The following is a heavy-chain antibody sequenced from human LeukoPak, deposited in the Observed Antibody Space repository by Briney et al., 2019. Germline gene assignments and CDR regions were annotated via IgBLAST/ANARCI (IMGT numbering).Heavy chain of an antibody. J-gene: IGHJ6*04. CDR1: GFTFSSYA. CDR3: VKGGTYSSSWYTYYYYGMDV. CDR2: ISSNGGST. V-gene: IGHV3-64D*06. Sequence: GGSLRLSCSASGFTFSSYAMHWVRQAPGKGLEYVSAISSNGGSTYYADSVKGRFTISRDNSKNTLYLQMSSLRAEDTAVYYCVKGGTYSSSWYTYYYYGMDVWGKGTMVTVSS. D-gene: IGHD6-13*01.